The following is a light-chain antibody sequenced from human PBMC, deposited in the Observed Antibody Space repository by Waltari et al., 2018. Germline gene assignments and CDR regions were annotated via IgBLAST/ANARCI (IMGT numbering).Light chain of an antibody. Sequence: DIQMTQSPSTLSASVGDRVTITCRASQSISNLLAWYQQRPGKAPKLLIYKASSLESGVPSRFSGSGSGTEFTLTITSLQPDDFATYYCQLYNSYSYTFGQGTKLEIK. V-gene: IGKV1-5*03. CDR2: KAS. J-gene: IGKJ2*01. CDR3: QLYNSYSYT. CDR1: QSISNL.